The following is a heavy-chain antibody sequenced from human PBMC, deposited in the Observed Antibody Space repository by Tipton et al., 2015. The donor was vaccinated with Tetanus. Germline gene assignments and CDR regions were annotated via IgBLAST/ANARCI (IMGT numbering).Heavy chain of an antibody. V-gene: IGHV4-59*01. D-gene: IGHD2-21*01. Sequence: TLSLTCTVSGGSMNSYYWSWIRRPPGKGLEWIGYIYYIGSTNYNPSLKSGVTISLDTSKNQFSLKLTSVSAADTAVYYCARLTGHSMDVVDYYYFGMDVWGQGTKVTVSS. CDR3: ARLTGHSMDVVDYYYFGMDV. CDR1: GGSMNSYY. CDR2: IYYIGST. J-gene: IGHJ6*02.